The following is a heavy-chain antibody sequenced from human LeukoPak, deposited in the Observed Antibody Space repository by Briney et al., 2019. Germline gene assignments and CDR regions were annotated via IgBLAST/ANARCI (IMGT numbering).Heavy chain of an antibody. Sequence: GSLRLSCAASGFTFSNYSMNWVRQSPGKGLEWIGEIYHTGSTNYNPSLNSRVSISLHTSKNQFSLILTTVTAAYTAVYFFSRDANGSDLHYYYMEVWGKGTTVTVSS. CDR2: IYHTGST. CDR1: GFTFSNYSM. CDR3: SRDANGSDLHYYYMEV. D-gene: IGHD6-25*01. V-gene: IGHV4-4*01. J-gene: IGHJ6*03.